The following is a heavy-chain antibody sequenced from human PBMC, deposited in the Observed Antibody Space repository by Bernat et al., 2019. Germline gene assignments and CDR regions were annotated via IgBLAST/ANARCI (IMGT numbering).Heavy chain of an antibody. CDR3: ARQSSGYDSHYYYYMDV. Sequence: QLQLQESGPGLVKPSETLSLTCTVSGGSISSDSYSWGWIRQPPGKGLEWIGSFYYTGNSYYSRSLKVRVTISVDTSKTQFSLQLSSVTAADTAVYYCARQSSGYDSHYYYYMDVWGKGTTVTVSS. CDR1: GGSISSDSYS. J-gene: IGHJ6*03. D-gene: IGHD5-12*01. CDR2: FYYTGNS. V-gene: IGHV4-39*01.